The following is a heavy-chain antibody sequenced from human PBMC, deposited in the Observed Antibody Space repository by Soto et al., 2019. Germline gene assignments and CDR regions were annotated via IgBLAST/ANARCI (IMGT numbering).Heavy chain of an antibody. CDR3: DRDLYPMGYYFDF. Sequence: ASVKVSCKASGYTFTNHGISWVRQAPGQGLEWLGWISGHNGNTKYAQRRKGRVTMTADTSTSTAYMELRSLRSDDTAVYYCDRDLYPMGYYFDFWGQGTLVTVSS. V-gene: IGHV1-18*04. CDR1: GYTFTNHG. CDR2: ISGHNGNT. D-gene: IGHD2-8*01. J-gene: IGHJ4*02.